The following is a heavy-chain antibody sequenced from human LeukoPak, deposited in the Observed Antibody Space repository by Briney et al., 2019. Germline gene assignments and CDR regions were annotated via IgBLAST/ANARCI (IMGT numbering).Heavy chain of an antibody. CDR3: ARMVWGGYYYYYYYMDV. Sequence: SQTLSLTCTVSGGSISSGGYYWSWIRQHPGKGLEWIGYIYYSGSTYYNPSLKSRATISVDTSKNQFSLKLSSVTAADTAVYYCARMVWGGYYYYYYYMDVWGKGTTVTVSS. CDR2: IYYSGST. J-gene: IGHJ6*03. V-gene: IGHV4-31*03. D-gene: IGHD6-19*01. CDR1: GGSISSGGYY.